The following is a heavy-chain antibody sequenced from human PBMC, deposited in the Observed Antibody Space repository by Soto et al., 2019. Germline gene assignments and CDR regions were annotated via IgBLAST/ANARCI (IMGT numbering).Heavy chain of an antibody. CDR1: GGSISSGGYY. V-gene: IGHV4-31*03. CDR2: IYYSGST. D-gene: IGHD3-10*02. Sequence: QVQLQESGPGLVKPSQTLSLTCTVSGGSISSGGYYWSWIRQHPGKGLEWIGYIYYSGSTYYNPSLKSRVTISLDTSKNQFSLKLSSVTAADTAMYYCARLSSGERQNFDYWGQGTLVTVSS. CDR3: ARLSSGERQNFDY. J-gene: IGHJ4*02.